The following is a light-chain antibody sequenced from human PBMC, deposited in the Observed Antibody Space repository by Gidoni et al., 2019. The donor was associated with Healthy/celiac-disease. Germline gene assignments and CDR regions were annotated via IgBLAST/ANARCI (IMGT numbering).Light chain of an antibody. J-gene: IGLJ3*02. CDR1: ALPKKY. CDR2: EDN. Sequence: SYALTQPPSVSVSPGQTARITCSGDALPKKYAYWYQQKSGQAPLLVIYEDNKRPSGTPERFSGSSSGTMATLTISGAQVEDEADYYCYSTDSSGNHRVFGGGTKLTVL. CDR3: YSTDSSGNHRV. V-gene: IGLV3-10*01.